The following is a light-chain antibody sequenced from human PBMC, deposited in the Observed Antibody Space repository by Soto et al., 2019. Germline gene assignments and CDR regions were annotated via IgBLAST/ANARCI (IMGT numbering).Light chain of an antibody. J-gene: IGKJ4*01. CDR3: QQYYSYPLT. CDR1: QGISSY. Sequence: AIRMTQSPSSLSASTGDRVTITCRASQGISSYLAWYQQKPGKAPKLLIYAASTLQSGVPSRFSGSGSGTDFTLTISCLXXXXXXXXYCQQYYSYPLTFGGGTKV. V-gene: IGKV1-8*01. CDR2: AAS.